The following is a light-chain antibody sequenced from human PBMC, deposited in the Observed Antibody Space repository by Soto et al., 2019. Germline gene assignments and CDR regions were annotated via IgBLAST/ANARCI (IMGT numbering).Light chain of an antibody. Sequence: EIVLTQSPGTLSLSPGERATLSCRASQSVSSSYLAWYQQKPGQAPRLLIYGASSRATGIPDRFSGSGSGTDFTFTISRLEPEDFAVYYRQQRLTFGGGTKVEIK. J-gene: IGKJ4*01. V-gene: IGKV3-20*01. CDR3: QQRLT. CDR1: QSVSSSY. CDR2: GAS.